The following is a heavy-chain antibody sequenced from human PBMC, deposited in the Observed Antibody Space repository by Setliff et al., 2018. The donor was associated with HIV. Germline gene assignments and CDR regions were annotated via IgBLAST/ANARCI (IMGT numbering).Heavy chain of an antibody. CDR1: ADTFTNCL. J-gene: IGHJ5*01. V-gene: IGHV1-46*01. CDR2: INPSGGST. D-gene: IGHD3-10*01. Sequence: ASVKVSCKASADTFTNCLINWVRQAPGQGPEWMGRINPSGGSTSYAQKFQGRVTMTRDTSTSTVYMELSSLRSEDTAMYYCARRGVPRQIDLDSWGHGTLVTVSS. CDR3: ARRGVPRQIDLDS.